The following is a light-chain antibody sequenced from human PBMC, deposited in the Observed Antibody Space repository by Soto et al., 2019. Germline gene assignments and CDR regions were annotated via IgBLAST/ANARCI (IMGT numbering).Light chain of an antibody. Sequence: QPVLTQSPSASASLGASVKLTCTLSSGHSSYDIAWHQQQPEKGPRYLMKLNSDGSHTQGDGIPDRFSGSSSRADRYLAIARLQSEDEADYYCQTWGTGNVVFGGGTKLTVL. CDR3: QTWGTGNVV. CDR2: LNSDGSH. J-gene: IGLJ2*01. CDR1: SGHSSYD. V-gene: IGLV4-69*01.